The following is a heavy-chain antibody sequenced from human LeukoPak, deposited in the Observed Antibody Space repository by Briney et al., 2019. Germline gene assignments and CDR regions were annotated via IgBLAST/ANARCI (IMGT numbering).Heavy chain of an antibody. CDR3: AKAHYYDSSGYHHFDY. CDR2: ISWNSGSI. D-gene: IGHD3-22*01. V-gene: IGHV3-9*01. J-gene: IGHJ4*02. Sequence: GRSLRLSCAASGFTFDDYAMHWVRQAPGKGLECVSGISWNSGSIGYADSVKGRFTISRDNAKNSLYLQMNSLRAEDTALYYCAKAHYYDSSGYHHFDYWGQGTLVTVSS. CDR1: GFTFDDYA.